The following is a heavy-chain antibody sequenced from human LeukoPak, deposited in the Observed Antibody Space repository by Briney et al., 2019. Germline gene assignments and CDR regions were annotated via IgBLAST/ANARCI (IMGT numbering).Heavy chain of an antibody. J-gene: IGHJ4*02. V-gene: IGHV4-4*07. CDR2: IYTSGST. Sequence: PSETLSLICTVSGGSISSYYWSWIRQPAGKGLEWIGRIYTSGSTNYNPSLKSRVTMSVDTSKNQFSLKLSSVTAADTAVYYCARARFGELSARYYFDYWGQGTLVTVSS. CDR3: ARARFGELSARYYFDY. D-gene: IGHD3-10*01. CDR1: GGSISSYY.